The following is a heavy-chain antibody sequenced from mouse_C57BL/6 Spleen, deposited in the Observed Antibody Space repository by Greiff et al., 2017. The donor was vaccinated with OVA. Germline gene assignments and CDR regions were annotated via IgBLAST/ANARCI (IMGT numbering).Heavy chain of an antibody. Sequence: QVQLQQPGAELVKPGASVKMSCKASGYTFTSYWITWVKQRPGQGLEWIGDIYPGSGSTNYNEKFKSKATLTVDTSSSTAYMQLSSLTSEDSAVYYCARMGPGRRWFAYWGQGTLVTVSA. J-gene: IGHJ3*01. CDR1: GYTFTSYW. CDR2: IYPGSGST. D-gene: IGHD3-3*01. V-gene: IGHV1-55*01. CDR3: ARMGPGRRWFAY.